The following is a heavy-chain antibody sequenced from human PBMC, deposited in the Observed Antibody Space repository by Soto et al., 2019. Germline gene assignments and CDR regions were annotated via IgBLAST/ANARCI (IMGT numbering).Heavy chain of an antibody. CDR2: IYHSGST. Sequence: QLHLQESGSGLVKPSQTLSLTCAVSGGSISSGGYSWSWIRQPPGKGLNYIGYIYHSGSTYYNPSSKAPATITVARSKNQFSLKLSSVTAADTAVYYCARVRSGWGIDYWGQGTLVTVSS. D-gene: IGHD6-19*01. CDR1: GGSISSGGYS. V-gene: IGHV4-30-2*01. CDR3: ARVRSGWGIDY. J-gene: IGHJ4*02.